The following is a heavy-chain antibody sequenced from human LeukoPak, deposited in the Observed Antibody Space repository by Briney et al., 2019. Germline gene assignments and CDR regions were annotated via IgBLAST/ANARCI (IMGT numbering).Heavy chain of an antibody. CDR3: AELGITMIGGV. D-gene: IGHD3-10*02. V-gene: IGHV3-48*04. J-gene: IGHJ6*04. Sequence: GGSLRLSCAASGFTFSSYGMNWVRQAPGKGLEWVSYISSSGSTIYYADSVKGRFTISRDNAKNSLYLQMNSLRAEDTAVYYCAELGITMIGGVWGKGTTVTIPS. CDR1: GFTFSSYG. CDR2: ISSSGSTI.